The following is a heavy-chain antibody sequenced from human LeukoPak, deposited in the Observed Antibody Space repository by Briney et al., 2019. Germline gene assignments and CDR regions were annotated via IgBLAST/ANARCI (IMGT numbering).Heavy chain of an antibody. CDR1: GYTFTSYY. Sequence: ASVKVSCKASGYTFTSYYMHWVRQAPGQGLEWMGIINPSGGSTSYAQKFQGRITMTTDTSTSTAFMELRSLTSDDTAVYYCARQYGSPEYYYYMDVWGTGTTVTVSS. D-gene: IGHD2/OR15-2a*01. J-gene: IGHJ6*03. V-gene: IGHV1-46*01. CDR2: INPSGGST. CDR3: ARQYGSPEYYYYMDV.